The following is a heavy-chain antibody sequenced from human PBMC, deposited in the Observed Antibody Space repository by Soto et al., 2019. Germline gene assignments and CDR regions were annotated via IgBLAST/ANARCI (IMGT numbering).Heavy chain of an antibody. D-gene: IGHD3-10*01. Sequence: GESLKISCKGSGYSFTSYWIGWVRQMPGKGLEWMGIIYPGDSDTRYSPSFQGQVTISADKSISTAYLQWSSLKASDTAMYYCARQPSYGSGSYYKSRDAFDIWGQGTMVTVSS. CDR1: GYSFTSYW. CDR3: ARQPSYGSGSYYKSRDAFDI. CDR2: IYPGDSDT. J-gene: IGHJ3*02. V-gene: IGHV5-51*01.